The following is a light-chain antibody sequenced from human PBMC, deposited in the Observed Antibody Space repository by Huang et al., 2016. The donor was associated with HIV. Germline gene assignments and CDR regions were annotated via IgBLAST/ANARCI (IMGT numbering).Light chain of an antibody. J-gene: IGKJ5*01. CDR2: AAS. Sequence: DIQMTQSPSSLSASVGDRVTITCRASQDIRSSLAWYQQKPGKAPKLLLFAASRLESGVPSMFSGSGSGTDYTPTISSLQPEDFATYYCQQYYTTPRDTFGQGTRLAIK. CDR1: QDIRSS. CDR3: QQYYTTPRDT. V-gene: IGKV1-NL1*01.